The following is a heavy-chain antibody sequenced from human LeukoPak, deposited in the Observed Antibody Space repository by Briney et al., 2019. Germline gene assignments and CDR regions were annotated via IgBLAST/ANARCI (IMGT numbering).Heavy chain of an antibody. CDR2: ISYDGSNK. Sequence: PGRSLRLSCAASGFTFSTYGMHWVRQAPGKGLEWVAVISYDGSNKYYADSVKGRFTISRDNSKNTLYLQMNSLRAEDTAVYYCAKGRTTLRYFDSLDYWGQGTLVTVSS. CDR1: GFTFSTYG. CDR3: AKGRTTLRYFDSLDY. J-gene: IGHJ4*02. V-gene: IGHV3-30*18. D-gene: IGHD3-9*01.